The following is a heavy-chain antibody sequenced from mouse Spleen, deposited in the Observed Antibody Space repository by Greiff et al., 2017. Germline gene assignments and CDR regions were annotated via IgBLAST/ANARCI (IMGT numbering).Heavy chain of an antibody. J-gene: IGHJ4*01. CDR3: SRAHAMDY. Sequence: EESGPGLVKPSQSLSLTCSVTGYSITSGYYWNWIRQFPGNKLEWMGYISYDGSNNYNPSLKNRISITRDTSKNHFFLKLNSVTTEDTATYYCSRAHAMDYWGQGTSVTVSS. CDR2: ISYDGSN. CDR1: GYSITSGYY. V-gene: IGHV3-6*01.